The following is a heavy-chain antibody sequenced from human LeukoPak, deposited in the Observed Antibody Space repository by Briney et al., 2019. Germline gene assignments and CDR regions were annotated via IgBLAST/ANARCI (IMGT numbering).Heavy chain of an antibody. V-gene: IGHV4-59*02. CDR3: VIGVGWQPDY. CDR2: IYKIGTT. CDR1: GDSVTGYY. J-gene: IGHJ4*02. Sequence: SETLSLTCTGFGDSVTGYYLNWVRQPPGKGLEWIGHIYKIGTTNYNPSLKSRLTISADTSKNQFSLKLRSVTAADTAVYYCVIGVGWQPDYWGQGALVTVSS. D-gene: IGHD2-15*01.